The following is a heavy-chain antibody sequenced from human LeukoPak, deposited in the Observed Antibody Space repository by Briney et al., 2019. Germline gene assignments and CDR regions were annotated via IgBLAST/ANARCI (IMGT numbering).Heavy chain of an antibody. J-gene: IGHJ5*02. CDR1: GGSISSYY. CDR2: IYASGST. Sequence: SETLSLTCSVSGGSISSYYWSWIRQPPGKVLEGIGYIYASGSTNYNPSLKSRVPISVDTSKNQFSLNLTSVTAADTAVYYCARHGSVRRPLGPWGQGTLVTVSS. CDR3: ARHGSVRRPLGP. D-gene: IGHD3-10*01. V-gene: IGHV4-4*09.